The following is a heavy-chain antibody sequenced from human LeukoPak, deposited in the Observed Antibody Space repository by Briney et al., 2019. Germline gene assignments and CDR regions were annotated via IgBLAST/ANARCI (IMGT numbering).Heavy chain of an antibody. J-gene: IGHJ6*02. D-gene: IGHD1-20*01. CDR2: ISSSSSYI. V-gene: IGHV3-21*01. CDR3: ARDLPPTITGSSGSMDV. Sequence: GGSLRLSCAASGFTVSSNYMSWVRQAPGKGLEWVSSISSSSSYIYYADSVKGRFTISRDNAKNSLYLQMNSLRAEDTAVYYCARDLPPTITGSSGSMDVWGQGTTVTVSS. CDR1: GFTVSSNY.